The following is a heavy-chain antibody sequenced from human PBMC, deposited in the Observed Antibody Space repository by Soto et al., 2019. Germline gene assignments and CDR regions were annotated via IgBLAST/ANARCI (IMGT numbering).Heavy chain of an antibody. V-gene: IGHV1-46*03. CDR3: AIDSSSSSCLDY. D-gene: IGHD6-6*01. CDR1: GYTFTSYY. J-gene: IGHJ4*01. Sequence: QVQLVQSGAEVKKPGASGKVSCKASGYTFTSYYMHWVRQAPGQGLEWMGIINPSGGSTSYAQKFQGRVTMTRDTSTSTIYMDLSILRSEDTAVYYCAIDSSSSSCLDYWGQGTLVTVSS. CDR2: INPSGGST.